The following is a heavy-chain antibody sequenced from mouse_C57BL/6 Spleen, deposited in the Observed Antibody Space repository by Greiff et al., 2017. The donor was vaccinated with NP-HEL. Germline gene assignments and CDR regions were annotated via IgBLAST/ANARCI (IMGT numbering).Heavy chain of an antibody. CDR1: GYTFTDYY. D-gene: IGHD2-10*01. J-gene: IGHJ3*01. CDR3: ARSSYDSVAY. CDR2: INPNNGGT. Sequence: VQLQQSGPELVKPGASVKISCKASGYTFTDYYMNWVKQSHGKSLEWIGDINPNNGGTSYNQKFKGKATLTVDKSSSTAYMELRILTSEDSAVYYCARSSYDSVAYWGQGTLVTVSA. V-gene: IGHV1-26*01.